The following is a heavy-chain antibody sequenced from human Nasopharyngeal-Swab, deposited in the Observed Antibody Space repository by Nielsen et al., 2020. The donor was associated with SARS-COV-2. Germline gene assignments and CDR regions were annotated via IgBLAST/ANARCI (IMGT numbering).Heavy chain of an antibody. CDR1: GFTFRSYG. J-gene: IGHJ3*02. D-gene: IGHD1-26*01. CDR2: ISYDGSNK. Sequence: GESLKISCAASGFTFRSYGIHLVRQAPGKGLEWVAVISYDGSNKYYADSVKGRFTISRDNSKNTLYLQMNSLRAEDTAVYYCVKAPSGSYRSGDAFDIWGQGTMVTVSS. CDR3: VKAPSGSYRSGDAFDI. V-gene: IGHV3-30*18.